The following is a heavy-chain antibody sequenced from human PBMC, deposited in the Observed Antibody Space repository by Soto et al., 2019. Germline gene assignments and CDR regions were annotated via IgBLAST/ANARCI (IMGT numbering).Heavy chain of an antibody. CDR1: GFTFSSYA. V-gene: IGHV3-30-3*01. CDR2: ISYDGSNK. J-gene: IGHJ6*02. Sequence: QVQLVESGGGVVQPGRSLRLSCAASGFTFSSYAMHWVRQAPGKGLEWVAVISYDGSNKYYADSVKGRFTISRDNSKNTLYLQMNSLRAEDTAVYYCARDRTAARPDYYYYGMDVWGQGTTVTVSS. D-gene: IGHD6-6*01. CDR3: ARDRTAARPDYYYYGMDV.